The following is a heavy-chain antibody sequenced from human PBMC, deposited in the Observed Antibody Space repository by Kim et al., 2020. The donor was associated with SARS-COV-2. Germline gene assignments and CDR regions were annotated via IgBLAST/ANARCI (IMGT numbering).Heavy chain of an antibody. J-gene: IGHJ6*02. V-gene: IGHV3-21*01. D-gene: IGHD6-13*01. Sequence: GGSLRLSCAGSGFSFSSYSMNWVRQAPGKGLEWVSSISSSSSYIYYGDSVKGRFTISRDNAKNSLYLQMNSLRAEDTAVYYCARAHRSAVGKDYYYYYGMDVWAKGPRSPSP. CDR1: GFSFSSYS. CDR2: ISSSSSYI. CDR3: ARAHRSAVGKDYYYYYGMDV.